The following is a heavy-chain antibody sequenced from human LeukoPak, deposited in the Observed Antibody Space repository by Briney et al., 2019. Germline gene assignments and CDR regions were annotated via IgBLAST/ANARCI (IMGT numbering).Heavy chain of an antibody. D-gene: IGHD3-3*01. CDR2: ISGSGGST. Sequence: GGSLRLSCAASGFTFSSYAMSWVRQAPGKGLEWVSAISGSGGSTYYADSVKGRFTISRDNSKNTLYLQMNSLRAEDAAVYYCAKDGPRITIFGVAHFDYWGQGTLVTVSS. J-gene: IGHJ4*02. CDR3: AKDGPRITIFGVAHFDY. CDR1: GFTFSSYA. V-gene: IGHV3-23*01.